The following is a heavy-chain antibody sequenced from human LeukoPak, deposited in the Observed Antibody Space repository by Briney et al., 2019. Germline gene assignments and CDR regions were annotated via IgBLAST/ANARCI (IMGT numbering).Heavy chain of an antibody. CDR3: AKGNSASCYSAFDH. J-gene: IGHJ4*02. CDR1: GFTFSSYG. Sequence: GGSLRLSCAASGFTFSSYGMSWVRQAPGKGLEWVSAISGSGGSTYYADSVKGRFTISRDNSKNTLYLQMNSLSAEDAAVYYCAKGNSASCYSAFDHWGQGTLVTVPS. V-gene: IGHV3-23*01. D-gene: IGHD2-2*02. CDR2: ISGSGGST.